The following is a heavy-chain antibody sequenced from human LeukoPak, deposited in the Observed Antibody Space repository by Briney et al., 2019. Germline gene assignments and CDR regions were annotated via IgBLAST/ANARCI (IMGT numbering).Heavy chain of an antibody. Sequence: GRSLRLSCAASGFTFSSYAMSWVRQAPGKGLEWVSAISGSGGSTYYADSVKGRFTISRDNSKNTLYLQMNSLRAEDTAVYYCAKAVAGTAVLYGDYWGQGTLVTVSS. V-gene: IGHV3-23*01. D-gene: IGHD6-19*01. J-gene: IGHJ4*02. CDR2: ISGSGGST. CDR3: AKAVAGTAVLYGDY. CDR1: GFTFSSYA.